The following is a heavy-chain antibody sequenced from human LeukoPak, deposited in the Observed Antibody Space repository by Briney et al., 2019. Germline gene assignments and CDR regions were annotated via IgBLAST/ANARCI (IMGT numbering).Heavy chain of an antibody. CDR3: VRDFRYSWSNHHWYVP. J-gene: IGHJ5*02. CDR1: GFTFSAYS. V-gene: IGHV3-21*01. Sequence: KPGGSLRLSCAASGFTFSAYSIEWLRQAPGRGLEWVSSISSSGTYIYYADSVKGRFTISRDNAKNSLSLQMNSLRAEDTAVYYCVRDFRYSWSNHHWYVPWGQGTLVTVSS. CDR2: ISSSGTYI. D-gene: IGHD1-26*01.